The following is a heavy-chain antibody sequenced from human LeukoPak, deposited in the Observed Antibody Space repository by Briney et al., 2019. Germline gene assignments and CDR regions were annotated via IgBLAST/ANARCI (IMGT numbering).Heavy chain of an antibody. CDR2: IYYSGST. V-gene: IGHV4-59*01. D-gene: IGHD6-6*01. CDR1: GGSISSYY. J-gene: IGHJ4*02. Sequence: SETLSLTCTVSGGSISSYYWSWIRQPPGKGLEWIGYIYYSGSTNYNPSLKSRVTISVDTSKNQFSLKLSSVIAADTAVYYCARGQLHFVYWGQGTLVTVSS. CDR3: ARGQLHFVY.